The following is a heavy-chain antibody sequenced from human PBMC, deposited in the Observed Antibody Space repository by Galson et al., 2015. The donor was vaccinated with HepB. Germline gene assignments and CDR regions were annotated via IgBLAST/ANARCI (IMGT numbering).Heavy chain of an antibody. J-gene: IGHJ6*02. Sequence: QGLEWMGSINPNSGVTHYAQRLQGRVTISFDESTSTAYLQWSSLKASDTAMYYCARHDYGDYISGVDVWGQGTTVTVSS. CDR3: ARHDYGDYISGVDV. CDR2: INPNSGVT. D-gene: IGHD4-17*01. V-gene: IGHV1-2*02.